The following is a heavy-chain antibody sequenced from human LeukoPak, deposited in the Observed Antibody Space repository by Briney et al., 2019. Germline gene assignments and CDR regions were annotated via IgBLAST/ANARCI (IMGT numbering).Heavy chain of an antibody. CDR3: ARDGGIGLDY. J-gene: IGHJ4*02. D-gene: IGHD2-21*01. CDR1: GYTFSSYG. V-gene: IGHV3-33*01. Sequence: GRSLRLSCVASGYTFSSYGMHWVRQAPGKGLQWVAVIWYDESKKYYADSVKGRFTISRDVSKNTLYLQMNSLRAEDSAMYYCARDGGIGLDYWGQGTLVTVSS. CDR2: IWYDESKK.